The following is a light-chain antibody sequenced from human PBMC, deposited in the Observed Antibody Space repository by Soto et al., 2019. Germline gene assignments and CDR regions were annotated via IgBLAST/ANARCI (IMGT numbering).Light chain of an antibody. CDR1: QSVSSSY. CDR3: QQYGSSLTWT. Sequence: EIVLTQSPGTLSLSPGERATLSCRASQSVSSSYLAWYQQKPGQAPRLLIYGASSRATGIPDRFSGSGSGTDLTRTISRLEPEDFAVYYCQQYGSSLTWTFGQGTKVEIK. J-gene: IGKJ1*01. CDR2: GAS. V-gene: IGKV3-20*01.